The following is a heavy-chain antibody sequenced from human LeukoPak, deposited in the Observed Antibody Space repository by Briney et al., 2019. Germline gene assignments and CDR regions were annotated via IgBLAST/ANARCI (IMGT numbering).Heavy chain of an antibody. CDR2: INHSGST. CDR1: GGSFSGYY. Sequence: SETLSLTCAVYGGSFSGYYWSWIRQPPGKGLEWIEEINHSGSTNYNPSLKSRVTISVDTSKNQFSLKLSSVTAADTAVYYCARGPAIPAFDIWGQGTMVTVSS. D-gene: IGHD5-18*01. J-gene: IGHJ3*02. CDR3: ARGPAIPAFDI. V-gene: IGHV4-34*01.